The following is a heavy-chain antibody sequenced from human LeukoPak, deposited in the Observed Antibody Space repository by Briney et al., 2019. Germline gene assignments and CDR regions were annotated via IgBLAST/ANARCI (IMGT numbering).Heavy chain of an antibody. D-gene: IGHD5-18*01. V-gene: IGHV4-59*08. Sequence: SETLSLTCTVSGGSISSYYWSWIRQPPGKGLEWVGYIYYSGSTNYNPSLKSRVTISVDTSKNQFSLKLSSVTAADTAVYYCARHMGLGYSYGYPYFDYWGQGTLVTVSS. CDR1: GGSISSYY. J-gene: IGHJ4*02. CDR3: ARHMGLGYSYGYPYFDY. CDR2: IYYSGST.